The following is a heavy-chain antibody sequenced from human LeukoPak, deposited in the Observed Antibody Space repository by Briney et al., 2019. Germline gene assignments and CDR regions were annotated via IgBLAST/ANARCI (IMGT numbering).Heavy chain of an antibody. V-gene: IGHV1-8*03. J-gene: IGHJ4*02. CDR3: ARDQGRSYGSGSYYNPLAY. D-gene: IGHD3-10*01. Sequence: ASVKVSCKASGYTFTSYDINWVRQATGQGLEWMGWMNPNSGNTGYAQKFQGRVTITRNTSISTAYMELSSLRSDDTAVYYCARDQGRSYGSGSYYNPLAYWGQGTLVTVSS. CDR1: GYTFTSYD. CDR2: MNPNSGNT.